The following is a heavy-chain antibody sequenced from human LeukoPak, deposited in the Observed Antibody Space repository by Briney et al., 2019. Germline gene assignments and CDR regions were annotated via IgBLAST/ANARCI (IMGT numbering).Heavy chain of an antibody. CDR1: GFTFSSYS. CDR2: ISSSSSYI. D-gene: IGHD3-3*01. J-gene: IGHJ6*03. CDR3: AKDGRGLPRWVPMSGVVWYYYYYMDV. Sequence: PGGSLTLSCAASGFTFSSYSMNWVRQPPAKGLERVSSISSSSSYIYYYDSVQSRFITSTDNAKNSLYLQMNSMRADDTAVYYCAKDGRGLPRWVPMSGVVWYYYYYMDVWGKGTTVTVSS. V-gene: IGHV3-21*01.